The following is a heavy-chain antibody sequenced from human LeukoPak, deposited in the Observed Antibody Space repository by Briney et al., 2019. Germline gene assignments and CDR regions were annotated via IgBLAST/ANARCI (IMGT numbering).Heavy chain of an antibody. CDR1: GYTFTSYG. Sequence: GASVKPSCKASGYTFTSYGISWVRQAPGHRLEWRGWISVYNGNTNYAQKLQGKVTVTKNTSTSTVYMELRSLRSDDTAVYYCARHASSWYMWCDYWGQGTLVTVSS. CDR3: ARHASSWYMWCDY. CDR2: ISVYNGNT. D-gene: IGHD6-13*01. J-gene: IGHJ4*02. V-gene: IGHV1-18*01.